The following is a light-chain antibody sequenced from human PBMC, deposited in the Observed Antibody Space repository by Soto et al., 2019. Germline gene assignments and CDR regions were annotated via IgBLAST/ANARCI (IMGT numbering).Light chain of an antibody. CDR1: SSDVGGYNY. Sequence: QSVLTQPASVSGAPGQSITISCTGTSSDVGGYNYVSWYQQHPGKAPKLMIYEVSNRPSGVSNRFSGSKSGNTASLTISGHQAEDEADYYCSSYTSNSTLYGFGTGTKATVL. CDR2: EVS. V-gene: IGLV2-14*01. CDR3: SSYTSNSTLYG. J-gene: IGLJ1*01.